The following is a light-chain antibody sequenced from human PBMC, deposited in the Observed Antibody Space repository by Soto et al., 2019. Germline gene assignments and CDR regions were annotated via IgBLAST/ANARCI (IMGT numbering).Light chain of an antibody. Sequence: QSVLTPAPSASGPPGQRVTISCSGSSSTIGSNTVDWYQQLPGTAPKLLIYSHDQRPLGVPDRFSASRSGTSASLAISGLQPRDEGIYYCAVWGNNLHGPGVFGGGTKLTVL. CDR1: SSTIGSNT. V-gene: IGLV1-44*01. J-gene: IGLJ3*02. CDR2: SHD. CDR3: AVWGNNLHGPGV.